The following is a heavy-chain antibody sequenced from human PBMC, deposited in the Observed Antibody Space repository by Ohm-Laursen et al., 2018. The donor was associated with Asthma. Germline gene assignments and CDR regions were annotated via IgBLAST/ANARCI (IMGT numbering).Heavy chain of an antibody. CDR1: GFTFSSYG. Sequence: SLRLSCAASGFTFSSYGMHWVRQAPGKGLEWVAVISYDGSNKYYADSVKGRFTISRDNSKNTLYLQMNSLRAEDTAVYYCARDLTLISSSWYYYYYYGMDVWGQGTTVTVSS. CDR3: ARDLTLISSSWYYYYYYGMDV. J-gene: IGHJ6*02. D-gene: IGHD6-13*01. V-gene: IGHV3-30*03. CDR2: ISYDGSNK.